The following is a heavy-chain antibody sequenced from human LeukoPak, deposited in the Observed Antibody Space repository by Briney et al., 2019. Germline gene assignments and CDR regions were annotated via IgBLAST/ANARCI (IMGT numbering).Heavy chain of an antibody. V-gene: IGHV3-49*04. D-gene: IGHD3-3*01. CDR1: GFTFGDYA. CDR2: IRSKAYGGTT. Sequence: PGGSLRLSCTASGFTFGDYAMSWVRQAAGKGLEWVGFIRSKAYGGTTEYAASVKGRFTISRDDSKSIAYLQMNSLKTEDTAVYYCTNVPYYDFWSGFPSVDYWGQGALVTVSS. CDR3: TNVPYYDFWSGFPSVDY. J-gene: IGHJ4*02.